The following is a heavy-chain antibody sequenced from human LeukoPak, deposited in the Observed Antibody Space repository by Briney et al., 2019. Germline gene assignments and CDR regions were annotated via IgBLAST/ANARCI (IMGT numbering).Heavy chain of an antibody. V-gene: IGHV4-38-2*01. CDR1: GYSISSGYF. J-gene: IGHJ4*02. D-gene: IGHD7-27*01. Sequence: PSETLSLTCAVSGYSISSGYFWGWIRQPPGKGLEWIGSIYYSGSTYYNPSLKSRVTISVDASKNQFSLKLSSVTAADTAVYYCARRDWGQYYFDYWGQGTLVTVSS. CDR3: ARRDWGQYYFDY. CDR2: IYYSGST.